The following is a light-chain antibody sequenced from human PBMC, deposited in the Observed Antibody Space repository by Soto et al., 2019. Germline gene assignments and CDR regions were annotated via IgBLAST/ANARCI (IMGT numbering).Light chain of an antibody. V-gene: IGLV2-14*01. CDR2: EVT. J-gene: IGLJ7*01. Sequence: QSALTQPASVSGSPGQSITISCTGTSSDVGGYNYVSWYQQHPGKVPKLMLYEVTNRPSGVSNRFSGSKSGNTASLTISGLQAEDEADYYCLSFTSSSTYIFGSGTQLTVL. CDR1: SSDVGGYNY. CDR3: LSFTSSSTYI.